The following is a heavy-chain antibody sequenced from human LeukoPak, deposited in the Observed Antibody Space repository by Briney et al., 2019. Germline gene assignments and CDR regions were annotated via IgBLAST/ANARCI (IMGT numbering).Heavy chain of an antibody. CDR3: ARVGGFGELLDY. CDR2: LYSGGNT. V-gene: IGHV3-53*01. D-gene: IGHD3-10*01. Sequence: SGGSLRLSCAASGFTVSNNYMSWVRQAPGKGLEWVSVLYSGGNTYYTDSVKGRFAISRDNSKNTLYLQMNSLRAEDTAVYYCARVGGFGELLDYWGQGTLVTVSS. CDR1: GFTVSNNY. J-gene: IGHJ4*02.